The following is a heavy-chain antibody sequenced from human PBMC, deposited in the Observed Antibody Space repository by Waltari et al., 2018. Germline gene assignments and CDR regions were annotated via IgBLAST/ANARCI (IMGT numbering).Heavy chain of an antibody. J-gene: IGHJ6*02. CDR2: INPNSGGT. Sequence: QVQLVQSGAEVKKPGASVKVSCKASGYTFTGYYMHWVRPAPGQGLEWMGRINPNSGGTNYAQKVQGRVTMTRDTSISTAYMELSRLRSDDTAVYYCARGDVVVVAAPYGMDVWGQGTTVTVSS. CDR1: GYTFTGYY. V-gene: IGHV1-2*06. D-gene: IGHD2-15*01. CDR3: ARGDVVVVAAPYGMDV.